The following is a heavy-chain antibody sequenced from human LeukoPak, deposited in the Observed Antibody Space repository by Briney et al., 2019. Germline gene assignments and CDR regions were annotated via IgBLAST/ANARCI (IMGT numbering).Heavy chain of an antibody. CDR2: INPNSGGT. Sequence: ASVKVSCKASGYTFTGYYTHWVRQAPGQGLEWMGWINPNSGGTNYAQKFQGRVTMTRDTSISTAYMELSRLRSDDTAVYYCAREGNGVLGDDYYCYMDVWGKGTTVTVSS. J-gene: IGHJ6*03. V-gene: IGHV1-2*02. CDR1: GYTFTGYY. D-gene: IGHD2-21*01. CDR3: AREGNGVLGDDYYCYMDV.